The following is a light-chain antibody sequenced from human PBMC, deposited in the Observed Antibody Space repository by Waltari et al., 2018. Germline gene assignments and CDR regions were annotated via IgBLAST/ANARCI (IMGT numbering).Light chain of an antibody. CDR1: QSVTRA. CDR3: QHYLRLPVT. J-gene: IGKJ1*01. Sequence: EIVLPQSPGTLSLSLGESATLSCRTSQSVTRALAWYQQKPGQAPRLLIYGASNRATGIPDRFSGSGSGTDFSLTISSLEPEDFAVYYCQHYLRLPVTFGQGTKVEVK. V-gene: IGKV3-20*01. CDR2: GAS.